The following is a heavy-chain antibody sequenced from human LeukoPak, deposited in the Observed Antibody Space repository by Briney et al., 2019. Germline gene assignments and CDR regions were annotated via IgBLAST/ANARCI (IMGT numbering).Heavy chain of an antibody. CDR2: ISSSSSYI. CDR3: ARVPTTTTGSYYFDY. Sequence: GGSLRLSCAASGFTFSSYSMNWVRQAPGKGLEWGSSISSSSSYIYYADSVKGRFTIFRENAKNSLYLQMNSLRAEDTAVYYCARVPTTTTGSYYFDYWGQGSLVTVSS. D-gene: IGHD1-1*01. J-gene: IGHJ4*02. V-gene: IGHV3-21*01. CDR1: GFTFSSYS.